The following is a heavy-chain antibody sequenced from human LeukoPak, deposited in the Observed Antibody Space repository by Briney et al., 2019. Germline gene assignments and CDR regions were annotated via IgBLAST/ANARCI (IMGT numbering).Heavy chain of an antibody. CDR1: GGTFSSYA. CDR3: ARGIVVVPDAFDI. CDR2: IIPIFGTA. Sequence: ASVKVSCKASGGTFSSYAISWVRQAPGQGLEWTGGIIPIFGTANYAQKFQGRVTITADESTSTAYMELSSLRSEDTAVYYCARGIVVVPDAFDIWGQGTMVTVSS. D-gene: IGHD3-22*01. V-gene: IGHV1-69*13. J-gene: IGHJ3*02.